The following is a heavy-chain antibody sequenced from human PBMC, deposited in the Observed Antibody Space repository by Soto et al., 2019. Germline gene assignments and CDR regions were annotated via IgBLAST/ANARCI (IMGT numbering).Heavy chain of an antibody. CDR3: ARDQLGVPPYYFDY. CDR1: GFTFSSYG. V-gene: IGHV3-33*01. D-gene: IGHD3-16*01. J-gene: IGHJ4*02. CDR2: IWYDGSNK. Sequence: GGSLRLSCAASGFTFSSYGMHWVRQAPGKGLEWVAVIWYDGSNKYYADSVKGRFTISRDNSKNTLYLQMNSLRAEDTAVYYCARDQLGVPPYYFDYWGQGTLVTVSS.